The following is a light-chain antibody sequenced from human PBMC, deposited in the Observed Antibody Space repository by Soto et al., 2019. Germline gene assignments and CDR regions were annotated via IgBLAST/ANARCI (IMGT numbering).Light chain of an antibody. V-gene: IGKV3-20*01. CDR2: GTS. CDR1: QTISSNY. J-gene: IGKJ1*01. Sequence: EIVLTQSPGTLSVSPGERATLSCRASQTISSNYLAWYQQKPGQAPSLLIYGTSSRATGIPDRFSGSGSGIDFTLTISRLEHEDSAIYYCQQYVSWTFGQGTKVEIK. CDR3: QQYVSWT.